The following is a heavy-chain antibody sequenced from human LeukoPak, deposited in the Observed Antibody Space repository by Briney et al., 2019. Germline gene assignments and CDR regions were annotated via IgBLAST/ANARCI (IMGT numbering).Heavy chain of an antibody. V-gene: IGHV5-51*01. CDR1: GYSFTTYW. CDR2: IYPGDSHT. Sequence: GESLKISCKGSGYSFTTYWIGWVRQIPGKGLEWMGIIYPGDSHTMYSPSFRDQVTMSADKSISTAYLQWSSLKASDTAMYYCARLLGSSSSSWASFDYWGQGTLVTVSS. D-gene: IGHD6-13*01. J-gene: IGHJ4*02. CDR3: ARLLGSSSSSWASFDY.